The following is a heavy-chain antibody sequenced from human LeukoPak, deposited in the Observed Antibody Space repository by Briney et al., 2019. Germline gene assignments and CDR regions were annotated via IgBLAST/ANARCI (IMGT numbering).Heavy chain of an antibody. D-gene: IGHD4-17*01. CDR3: AKAVTTYYYYYMDV. J-gene: IGHJ6*03. Sequence: GGSLRLSCAASGFTFTSYAMSWVRQAPGKGLEWVSAISGSGGSTYYADSVKGRFTFSRDNSKNTLYLQMNSLRAEDTAVYYCAKAVTTYYYYYMDVWGKGTTVTVSS. CDR2: ISGSGGST. V-gene: IGHV3-23*01. CDR1: GFTFTSYA.